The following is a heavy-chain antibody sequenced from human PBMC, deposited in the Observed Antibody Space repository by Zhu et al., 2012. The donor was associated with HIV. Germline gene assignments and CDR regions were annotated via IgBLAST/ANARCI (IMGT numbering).Heavy chain of an antibody. CDR2: VYYSGST. CDR1: GGSISSNIYY. CDR3: ASLPDHYHYYYMDV. J-gene: IGHJ6*03. Sequence: QVQESGPGLVRPSETLSLTCTVSGGSISSNIYYWAWIRQPPGKGLEWIGNVYYSGSTYYNPSLKSRVTISVDTSKEPVLPEPPLSSVTAADTAVYYCASLPDHYHYYYMDVWAKGPRSPSP. V-gene: IGHV4-39*01.